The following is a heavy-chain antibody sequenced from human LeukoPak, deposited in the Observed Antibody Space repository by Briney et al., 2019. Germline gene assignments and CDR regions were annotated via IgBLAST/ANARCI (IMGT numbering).Heavy chain of an antibody. V-gene: IGHV4-59*01. CDR2: IYYSGST. D-gene: IGHD6-19*01. CDR3: ARDGGWTGAEYFQH. J-gene: IGHJ1*01. CDR1: GGSISSYY. Sequence: SETLSLTCTVSGGSISSYYWSWIRQPPGQGLEWIGYIYYSGSTNYNPSLKSRVTISVDTSKNQFSLKLSSVTAADTAVYYCARDGGWTGAEYFQHWGQGTLVTVSS.